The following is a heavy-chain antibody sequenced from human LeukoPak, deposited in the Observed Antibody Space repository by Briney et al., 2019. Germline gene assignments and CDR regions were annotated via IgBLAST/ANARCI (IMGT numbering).Heavy chain of an antibody. Sequence: GESLKISCKVSGYSLTTYWIGWVRQMPGKGLEWMGIIYPDDSETRYSPSFQGQVTISADKSLSTAFLQWSSLKASDTAMYYCARHRFYSNGWSPFDYWGQGTLVTVSP. CDR1: GYSLTTYW. CDR3: ARHRFYSNGWSPFDY. V-gene: IGHV5-51*01. D-gene: IGHD6-19*01. CDR2: IYPDDSET. J-gene: IGHJ4*02.